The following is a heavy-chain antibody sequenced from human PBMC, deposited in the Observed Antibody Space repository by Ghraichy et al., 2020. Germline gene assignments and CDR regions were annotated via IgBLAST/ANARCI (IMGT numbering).Heavy chain of an antibody. CDR2: ISTSSRDR. V-gene: IGHV3-21*01. D-gene: IGHD6-19*01. J-gene: IGHJ5*02. CDR3: ASGRGSGWYLLNWFDH. Sequence: GGSLRLSCAASGFTFSTYNMNWVRQAPGKGLEWVSSISTSSRDRYYADSVKGRFTISRDNAKNSLYLQMNSLRAEDTAVYYCASGRGSGWYLLNWFDHWGQGTLVTVSS. CDR1: GFTFSTYN.